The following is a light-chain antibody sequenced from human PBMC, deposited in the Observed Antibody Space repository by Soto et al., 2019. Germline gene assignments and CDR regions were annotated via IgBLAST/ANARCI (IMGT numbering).Light chain of an antibody. CDR3: QQYNSYPYT. Sequence: IQMTQSPSTLSASIGDRVTITCRASQSISNWLAWYQQKPGKAPKVLIYKASSLESGVPSTFSGSGSGTEFTLTISSLQPDDFAIYFCQQYNSYPYTFGQGTKLQIK. J-gene: IGKJ2*01. CDR1: QSISNW. CDR2: KAS. V-gene: IGKV1-5*03.